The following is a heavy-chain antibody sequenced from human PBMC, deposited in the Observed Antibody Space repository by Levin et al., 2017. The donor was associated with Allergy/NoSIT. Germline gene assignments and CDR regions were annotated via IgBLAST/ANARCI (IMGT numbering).Heavy chain of an antibody. CDR3: ARAVAGIWDAFDI. Sequence: PGESLKISCAATGFSFSSHSMNWVRQAPGKGLEWVSLISNSATFTNYADSVKGRFTVSRDNANNSFHLQMNSLRVEDTAVYYCARAVAGIWDAFDIWGQGTMVTVSS. D-gene: IGHD6-19*01. J-gene: IGHJ3*02. V-gene: IGHV3-21*01. CDR2: ISNSATFT. CDR1: GFSFSSHS.